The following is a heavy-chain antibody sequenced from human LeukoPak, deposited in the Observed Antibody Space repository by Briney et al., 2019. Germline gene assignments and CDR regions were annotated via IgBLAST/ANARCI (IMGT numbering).Heavy chain of an antibody. CDR2: IKEDGSER. V-gene: IGHV3-7*01. J-gene: IGHJ4*02. D-gene: IGHD1-14*01. CDR1: GFTFTRFW. CDR3: ARSIPEIDY. Sequence: GGSLRLSCAASGFTFTRFWMSWVRQAPGKGLEWVANIKEDGSERYYVDSVKGRFTISRDNAKNSLYLQMNSLRAEDTAMYYCARSIPEIDYWGQGTLVTVSS.